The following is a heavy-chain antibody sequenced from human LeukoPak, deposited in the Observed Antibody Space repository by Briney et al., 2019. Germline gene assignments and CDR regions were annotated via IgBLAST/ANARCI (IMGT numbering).Heavy chain of an antibody. J-gene: IGHJ3*01. CDR2: IYTSGST. D-gene: IGHD3-3*01. V-gene: IGHV4-61*02. CDR1: GGSISSGSYY. Sequence: SETLSLTCTVSGGSISSGSYYWSWIRQPAGKGLEWIGRIYTSGSTNYNPSLKSRVTISVDTSKNQFSLKLSSVTAADTAVYYCARGGNYDFWSGYRNWFDHWGQGTMVTVSS. CDR3: ARGGNYDFWSGYRNWFDH.